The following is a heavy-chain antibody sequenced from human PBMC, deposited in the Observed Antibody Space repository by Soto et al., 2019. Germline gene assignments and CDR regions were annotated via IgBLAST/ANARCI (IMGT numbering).Heavy chain of an antibody. CDR2: ISSSGSTI. D-gene: IGHD1-7*01. CDR1: GFTFSSYE. J-gene: IGHJ6*02. Sequence: GGPLRLSCAASGFTFSSYEMNWVRQAPGKGLEWVSYISSSGSTIYYADSVKGRFTISRDNAKNSLYLQMNSLRAEDTAVYYCASTGGGWELHYYYYGMDVWGQGTTVTVSS. CDR3: ASTGGGWELHYYYYGMDV. V-gene: IGHV3-48*03.